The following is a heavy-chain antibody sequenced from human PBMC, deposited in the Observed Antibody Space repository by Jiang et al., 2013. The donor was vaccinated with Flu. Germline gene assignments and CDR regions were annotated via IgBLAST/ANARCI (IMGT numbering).Heavy chain of an antibody. CDR1: GYTFTTYG. Sequence: KVSCKASGYTFTTYGISWVRQAPGQGLEWMGWISAYNGNTNYAQKFQGRVTMTTDTSTNTAYMELRSLRSDDTAVYYCARDTIAVRPGWFDPWGQGTLVTVSS. J-gene: IGHJ5*02. D-gene: IGHD6-6*01. CDR2: ISAYNGNT. CDR3: ARDTIAVRPGWFDP. V-gene: IGHV1-18*01.